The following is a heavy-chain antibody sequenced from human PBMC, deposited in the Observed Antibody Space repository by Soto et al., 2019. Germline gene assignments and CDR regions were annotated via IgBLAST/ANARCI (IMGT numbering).Heavy chain of an antibody. J-gene: IGHJ5*02. D-gene: IGHD2-2*01. CDR1: GFTVSNTY. CDR2: IYTAGGT. Sequence: EVQLVETGGGLIQPGVSLRLSCAASGFTVSNTYMTWVRQPPGKGLECVSVIYTAGGTNYADSVKGRFIISRDNSKNTLYLQMNSLRAEDTAVYYCARALPVAKGGFDPWGQGTLVTVSS. CDR3: ARALPVAKGGFDP. V-gene: IGHV3-53*02.